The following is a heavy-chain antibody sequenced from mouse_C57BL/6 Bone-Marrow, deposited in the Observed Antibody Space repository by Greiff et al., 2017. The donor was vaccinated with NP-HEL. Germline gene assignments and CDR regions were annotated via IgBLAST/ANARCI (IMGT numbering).Heavy chain of an antibody. Sequence: VQLVESGPELVKPGASVKISCKASGYSFTGYYMNWVKQSPEKSLEWIGEINPSTGGTTYNQKFKAKATLAVDKSSSTAYMQLKSLTSEDSAVYYCARGDYGSSYNYWGQGTTLTVSS. CDR1: GYSFTGYY. V-gene: IGHV1-42*01. CDR2: INPSTGGT. CDR3: ARGDYGSSYNY. J-gene: IGHJ2*01. D-gene: IGHD1-1*01.